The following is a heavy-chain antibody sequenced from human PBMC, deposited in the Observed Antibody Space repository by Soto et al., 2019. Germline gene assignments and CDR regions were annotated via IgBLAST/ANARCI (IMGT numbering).Heavy chain of an antibody. V-gene: IGHV4-30-4*01. D-gene: IGHD3-10*01. CDR1: GDSIKRDDYY. CDR3: ARDGGPLYYGMDF. J-gene: IGHJ6*02. CDR2: ILYSGTT. Sequence: QVQLQESGPGLVKPSQTLSLTCTVSGDSIKRDDYYWSWIRQPPGKGLEWIGYILYSGTTYYNPSLKSRLIISLDTSKNQFSLKLTSVTAEDTAVYYCARDGGPLYYGMDFWGQGTTVTVSS.